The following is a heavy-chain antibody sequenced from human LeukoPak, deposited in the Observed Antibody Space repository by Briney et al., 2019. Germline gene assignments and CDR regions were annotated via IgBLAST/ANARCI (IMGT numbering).Heavy chain of an antibody. Sequence: ASVKVSCKASAYSFTDYYVHWVRQAPGQGLEWMGWINPNSGGTNYAQKFQGRVTMTRDTSISTAYMELSRLRSDDTAVYYCARGAYYYDSSGNQGDDYWGQGTLVTVSS. CDR3: ARGAYYYDSSGNQGDDY. J-gene: IGHJ4*02. CDR2: INPNSGGT. V-gene: IGHV1-2*02. CDR1: AYSFTDYY. D-gene: IGHD3-22*01.